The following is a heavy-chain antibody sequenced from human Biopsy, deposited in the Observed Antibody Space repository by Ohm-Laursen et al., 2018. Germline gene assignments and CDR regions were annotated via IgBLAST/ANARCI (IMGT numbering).Heavy chain of an antibody. J-gene: IGHJ3*02. CDR3: ARVSRSIYDSTFDSFNI. V-gene: IGHV4-59*02. D-gene: IGHD3-22*01. CDR2: IDYRGST. CDR1: GDSVSNNF. Sequence: SQTLSLTCTVSGDSVSNNFGTWIRQPPGKGLEWIACIDYRGSTNYNPSLKSRVSISIDTSKNQLSLRLNSVTAADTAVYYCARVSRSIYDSTFDSFNIWGPGTMVTVSS.